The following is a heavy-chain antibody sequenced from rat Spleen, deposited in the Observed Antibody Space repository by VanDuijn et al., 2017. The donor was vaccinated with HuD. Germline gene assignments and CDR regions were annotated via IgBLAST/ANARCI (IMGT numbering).Heavy chain of an antibody. D-gene: IGHD4-3*01. J-gene: IGHJ4*01. Sequence: EVKLVESGGGLVQPGRSLKLSCAASGFTFSDYYMAWVRQAPKKGLEWVATISYDGSSTYYRDSVKGRFTISRDNAKSTLYLQMDSLRSEDTATYYCARHNSGYGVMDAWGQGASVTVSS. CDR3: ARHNSGYGVMDA. CDR1: GFTFSDYY. V-gene: IGHV5-7*01. CDR2: ISYDGSST.